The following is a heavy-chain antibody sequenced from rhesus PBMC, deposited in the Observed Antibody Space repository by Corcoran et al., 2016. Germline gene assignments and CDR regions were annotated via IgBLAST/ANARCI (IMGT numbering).Heavy chain of an antibody. CDR2: LHGSVGDT. V-gene: IGHV4-160*01. Sequence: QVQLQESGPGLVKPSETLTLTCAVSGGSITPYYWSWIRQSHGKGREWIGRLHGSVGDTDYSPSLKSRVTISIDTSKNQLSLKLTSVTTADTAVYFCAKLISSWNNPAFDFWGQGLRVTVSS. J-gene: IGHJ3*01. D-gene: IGHD1-20*01. CDR1: GGSITPYY. CDR3: AKLISSWNNPAFDF.